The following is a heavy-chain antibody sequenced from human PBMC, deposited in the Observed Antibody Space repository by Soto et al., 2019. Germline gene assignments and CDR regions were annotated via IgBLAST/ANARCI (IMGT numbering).Heavy chain of an antibody. CDR3: ARVKSSGYYYDYYYYGMDV. CDR1: GGTFSSYA. D-gene: IGHD3-22*01. CDR2: IIPIFGTA. Sequence: QVQLVQSGAEVKKPGSSVKVSCKASGGTFSSYAISWVRQAPGQGLEWMGGIIPIFGTANYAQKFQGRVTITANESTSTAYMELSSLRSEDTAVYYCARVKSSGYYYDYYYYGMDVWGQGTTVTVSS. V-gene: IGHV1-69*01. J-gene: IGHJ6*02.